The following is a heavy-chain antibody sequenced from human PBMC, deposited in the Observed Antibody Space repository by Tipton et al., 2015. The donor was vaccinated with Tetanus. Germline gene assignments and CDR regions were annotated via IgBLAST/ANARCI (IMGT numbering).Heavy chain of an antibody. D-gene: IGHD2-2*01. CDR1: GVSVTTYH. CDR3: ARRSYCSSSRCFDAFDL. Sequence: TLSLTCNVSGVSVTTYHWSWIRQPPGKGLEWIAYIFHSGSTNYSPSLKSRVAISMDTSKNQISLKLSSVTAADTAVYYCARRSYCSSSRCFDAFDLWDQGTMVTVSS. J-gene: IGHJ3*01. V-gene: IGHV4-59*02. CDR2: IFHSGST.